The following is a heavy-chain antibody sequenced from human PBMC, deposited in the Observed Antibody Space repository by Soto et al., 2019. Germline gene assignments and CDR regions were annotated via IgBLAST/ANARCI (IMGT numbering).Heavy chain of an antibody. CDR1: GFTFGSYA. J-gene: IGHJ6*02. D-gene: IGHD3-22*01. CDR2: ISYDGSNK. V-gene: IGHV3-30-3*01. CDR3: ARVRRVGYYPFSGMDV. Sequence: GGSLRLSCAASGFTFGSYAMHWVRQAPGKGLEWVAVISYDGSNKYYADSVKGRFTISRDNSKNTLYLQMNSLRAENTAVYYCARVRRVGYYPFSGMDVWGQGTTVTVSS.